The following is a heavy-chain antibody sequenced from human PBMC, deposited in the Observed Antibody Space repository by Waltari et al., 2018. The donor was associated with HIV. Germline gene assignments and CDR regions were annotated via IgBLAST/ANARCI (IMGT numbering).Heavy chain of an antibody. V-gene: IGHV4-34*01. CDR3: ARRAPMAYFDY. J-gene: IGHJ4*02. Sequence: QVQLNQWGAGLLKPSETLSLTCAVYGGSFSGNYWTWTRQPPGKGLEWIGELNHAGITNYNPSVKSRVTMSVDTSMNQFSLKLTSVTAADTALDYCARRAPMAYFDYWGQGSLVTVSS. CDR2: LNHAGIT. CDR1: GGSFSGNY. D-gene: IGHD2-8*01.